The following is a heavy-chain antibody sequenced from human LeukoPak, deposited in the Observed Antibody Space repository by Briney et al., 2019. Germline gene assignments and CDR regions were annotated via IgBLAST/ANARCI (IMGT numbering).Heavy chain of an antibody. V-gene: IGHV4-59*08. Sequence: SETLSLTCSVSGGSISSYYWSWIRQPPGKGLEWRGYIYHSGSTNYNPSLRSRVTISVDTSKNQFSLKLSSVTAADTAVYYCARSNIYSSNWKFDYWGQGTLVTVSS. CDR1: GGSISSYY. D-gene: IGHD6-13*01. CDR2: IYHSGST. J-gene: IGHJ4*02. CDR3: ARSNIYSSNWKFDY.